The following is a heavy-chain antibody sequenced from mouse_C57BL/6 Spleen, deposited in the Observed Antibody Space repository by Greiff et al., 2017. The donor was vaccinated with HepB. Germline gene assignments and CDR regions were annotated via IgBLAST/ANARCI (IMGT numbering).Heavy chain of an antibody. CDR1: GYTFTSYW. CDR3: ARSYSNYVYAMDY. J-gene: IGHJ4*01. D-gene: IGHD2-5*01. Sequence: VQLQQPGAELVRPGSSVKLSCKASGYTFTSYWMDWVKQRPGQGLEWIGNIYPSDSETHYNQQFKDKATLTVDKSSSTAYMQLSSLTSEDSAVYYCARSYSNYVYAMDYWGQGTSVTVSS. CDR2: IYPSDSET. V-gene: IGHV1-61*01.